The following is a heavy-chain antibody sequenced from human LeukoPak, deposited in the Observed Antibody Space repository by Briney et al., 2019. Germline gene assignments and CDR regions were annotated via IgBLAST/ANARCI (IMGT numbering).Heavy chain of an antibody. CDR1: GGSFSDYY. J-gene: IGHJ4*02. CDR3: ARGLGSEDYYDSSGPFDY. Sequence: SETLSLTCAVYGGSFSDYYWSWIRQPPGKGLEWIGEINHSGSTNYNPSLKSRVTISVDTSKNQFSLKLSSVTAADTAVYYCARGLGSEDYYDSSGPFDYWGQGTLVTVSS. V-gene: IGHV4-34*01. CDR2: INHSGST. D-gene: IGHD3-22*01.